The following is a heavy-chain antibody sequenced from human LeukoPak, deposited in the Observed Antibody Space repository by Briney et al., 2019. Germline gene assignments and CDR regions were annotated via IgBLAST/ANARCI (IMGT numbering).Heavy chain of an antibody. CDR1: GGSISSYY. Sequence: SETLSLTCTVSGGSISSYYWSWIRQPAGKGLEWIGRIYTSGSTNYNPSLKSRVTMSVDTSKNQFSLKLSSVTAADTAVYYCARGGGSYYDFWSGSSGIFDYWGQGTLVTVSS. J-gene: IGHJ4*02. CDR2: IYTSGST. CDR3: ARGGGSYYDFWSGSSGIFDY. D-gene: IGHD3-3*01. V-gene: IGHV4-4*07.